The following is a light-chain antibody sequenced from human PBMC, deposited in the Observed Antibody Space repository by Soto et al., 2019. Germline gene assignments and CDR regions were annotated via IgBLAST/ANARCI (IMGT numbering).Light chain of an antibody. V-gene: IGLV2-8*01. J-gene: IGLJ1*01. CDR1: NSDIGGYIY. Sequence: QSVLTQPPSASGSPGQSVTISCTGTNSDIGGYIYVSWYRQYPGEAPKLLIYEVNKRSSGVPDRFSGSKSGNTASLTVSGLQADDEAHYYCSSYSGTNNFGVFGTGTKVTV. CDR2: EVN. CDR3: SSYSGTNNFGV.